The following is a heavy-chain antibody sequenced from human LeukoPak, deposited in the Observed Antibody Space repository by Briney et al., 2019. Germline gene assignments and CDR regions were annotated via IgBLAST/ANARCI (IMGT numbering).Heavy chain of an antibody. CDR2: LNSVGSST. CDR1: GFTFSSYC. Sequence: AGSLTLSCAGSGFTFSSYCMHWDRPAQGQGLVWVSRLNSVGSSTDYGDSVKGRFTISRDNAKNTLYLQMNSLRAEDTAVYYCSRAGHYYYGMDVWGQGTTVTVSS. D-gene: IGHD2-8*02. CDR3: SRAGHYYYGMDV. V-gene: IGHV3-74*01. J-gene: IGHJ6*02.